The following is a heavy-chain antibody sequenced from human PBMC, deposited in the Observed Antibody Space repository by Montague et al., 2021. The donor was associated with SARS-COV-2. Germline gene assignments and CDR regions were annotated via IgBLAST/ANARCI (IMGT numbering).Heavy chain of an antibody. CDR2: IFYSGST. Sequence: SETLSLTCTVSGGSISSSSYYWGWLRQPPGKGLEWIGSIFYSGSTDYNPSLKSRVTISVDTSKNQFSLKLSSVTAADTAVYYCASMVRAQVYYFDYWGQGTLVTVSS. J-gene: IGHJ4*02. CDR3: ASMVRAQVYYFDY. CDR1: GGSISSSSYY. V-gene: IGHV4-39*01. D-gene: IGHD3-10*01.